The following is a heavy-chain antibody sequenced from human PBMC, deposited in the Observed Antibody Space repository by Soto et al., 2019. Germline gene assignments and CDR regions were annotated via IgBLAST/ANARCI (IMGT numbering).Heavy chain of an antibody. D-gene: IGHD3-9*01. CDR2: VSGSGGST. J-gene: IGHJ5*02. CDR3: AKDPILTGYWFDP. Sequence: VQLLESGGGLVQPGGSLRLSCAASGFTFSTYAMSWVRQAPGKGLEWVSTVSGSGGSTYYADSVKGRFTISRDNSKNTLYLQMNSLRAEDTAVYYCAKDPILTGYWFDPWGQGTLVTVSS. CDR1: GFTFSTYA. V-gene: IGHV3-23*01.